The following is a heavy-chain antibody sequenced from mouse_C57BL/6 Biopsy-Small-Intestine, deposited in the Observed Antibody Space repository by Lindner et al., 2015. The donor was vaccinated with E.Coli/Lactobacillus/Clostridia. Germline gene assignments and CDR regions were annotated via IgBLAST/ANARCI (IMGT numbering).Heavy chain of an antibody. J-gene: IGHJ1*01. CDR3: TEDNGIYCNEASCFDT. V-gene: IGHV14-4*02. CDR1: GFTFTDYH. D-gene: IGHD6-2*01. Sequence: SVKVSCKPSGFTFTDYHTHWVRQAPGQGLEWMGWINPNTGDTSYAQNFQGRVTMTRDTSISTAYMELSSLKSDDTAVYYCTEDNGIYCNEASCFDTWGQGTLVTVSS. CDR2: INPNTGDT.